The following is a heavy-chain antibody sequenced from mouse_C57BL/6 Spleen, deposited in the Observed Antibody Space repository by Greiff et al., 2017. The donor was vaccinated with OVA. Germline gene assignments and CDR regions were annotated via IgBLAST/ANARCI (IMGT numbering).Heavy chain of an antibody. CDR1: GYTFTSYW. D-gene: IGHD2-4*01. J-gene: IGHJ2*01. CDR2: IYPGSGST. CDR3: ARSYYDYDDGDYYFDY. Sequence: VQLQQPGAELVKPGASVKMSCKASGYTFTSYWITWVKQRPGQGLEWIGDIYPGSGSTNYNEKFKSKATLTVDTSSSTAYMQLSSLTSEDSAVYYCARSYYDYDDGDYYFDYWGQGTTLTVSS. V-gene: IGHV1-55*01.